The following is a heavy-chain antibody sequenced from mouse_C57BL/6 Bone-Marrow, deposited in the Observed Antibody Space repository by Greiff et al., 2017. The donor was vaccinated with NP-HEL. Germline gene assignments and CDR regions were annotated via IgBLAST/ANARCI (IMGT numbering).Heavy chain of an antibody. CDR1: GFTFTSYA. CDR2: ISDGGSYT. CDR3: ARALYYAMDY. J-gene: IGHJ4*01. Sequence: EVQVVESGGGLVKPGGSLKLSCAASGFTFTSYAMSWVRQTPEKRLEWVATISDGGSYTYYPDNVKGRFTISRDNAKNNLYLQMSHLKSEDTAMYYCARALYYAMDYWGQGTSVTVSS. V-gene: IGHV5-4*01.